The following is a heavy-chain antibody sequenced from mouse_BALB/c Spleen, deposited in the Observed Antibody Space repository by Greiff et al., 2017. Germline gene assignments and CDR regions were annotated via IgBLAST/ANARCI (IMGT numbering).Heavy chain of an antibody. D-gene: IGHD4-1*01. Sequence: QVQLKQSGAELVRPGVSVKISCKGSGYTFTDYAMHWVKQSHAKSLEWIGVISTYYGDASYNQKFKGKATMTVDKSSSTAYMELARLTSEDSAIYYCARGGKLGRYFDYWGQGTTLTVSS. CDR3: ARGGKLGRYFDY. CDR1: GYTFTDYA. V-gene: IGHV1S137*01. CDR2: ISTYYGDA. J-gene: IGHJ2*01.